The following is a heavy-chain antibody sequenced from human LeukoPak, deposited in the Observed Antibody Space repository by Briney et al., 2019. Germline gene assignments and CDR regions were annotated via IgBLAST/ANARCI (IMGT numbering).Heavy chain of an antibody. CDR1: GFTFSSYC. J-gene: IGHJ5*01. V-gene: IGHV3-21*01. Sequence: PGGSLRLSCAASGFTFSSYCVNWVRQAPGKGLEWVSSISGTSSYIYYADSVKGRFTISRDNAKYSLYLQMNSLRAEDTAVYYCARDISFCVGDCYLDSWGQGTLVTVSS. D-gene: IGHD2-21*02. CDR2: ISGTSSYI. CDR3: ARDISFCVGDCYLDS.